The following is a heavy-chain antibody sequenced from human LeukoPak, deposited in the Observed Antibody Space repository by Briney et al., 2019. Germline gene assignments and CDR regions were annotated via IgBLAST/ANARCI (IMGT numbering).Heavy chain of an antibody. CDR3: AKSPGPYSNQLHY. Sequence: GGSLRLSCAASGFTFSSYEMNWVRQAPGKGLEWVSSISSSSSYIYYADSVQGRFTISRDNSKNTLYLQMNSLRAEDTAVYYCAKSPGPYSNQLHYWGQGTLVTVSS. D-gene: IGHD4-11*01. CDR1: GFTFSSYE. CDR2: ISSSSSYI. V-gene: IGHV3-21*04. J-gene: IGHJ4*02.